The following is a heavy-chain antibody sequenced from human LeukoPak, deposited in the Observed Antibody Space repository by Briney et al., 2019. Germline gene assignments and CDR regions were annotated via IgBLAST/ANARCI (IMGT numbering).Heavy chain of an antibody. J-gene: IGHJ4*02. D-gene: IGHD3-10*01. CDR3: LAGGGY. CDR1: GLTFRTHW. Sequence: GGSLRLSCAASGLTFRTHWMNWVRQAPGKGLEWVANIKPDGSETCYVDSVKGRFTVTRDNAQSSLHLQMDSLRGEDTAVYYCLAGGGYWGQGTLVTVSS. V-gene: IGHV3-7*01. CDR2: IKPDGSET.